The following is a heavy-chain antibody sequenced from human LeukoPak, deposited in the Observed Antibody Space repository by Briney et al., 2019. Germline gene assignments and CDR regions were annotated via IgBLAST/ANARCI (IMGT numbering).Heavy chain of an antibody. CDR1: GFTFSSYA. CDR2: ISYDGSNK. D-gene: IGHD2-2*01. V-gene: IGHV3-30*01. Sequence: GGSLRLSCAASGFTFSSYAMHWVRQAPGKGLEWVAVISYDGSNKYYADSVKGRFTISRDNSKNTLYLQMNSLRAEDTAVYYCAGDGGYCSSTGCSYMDVWGKGTTVTVSS. CDR3: AGDGGYCSSTGCSYMDV. J-gene: IGHJ6*03.